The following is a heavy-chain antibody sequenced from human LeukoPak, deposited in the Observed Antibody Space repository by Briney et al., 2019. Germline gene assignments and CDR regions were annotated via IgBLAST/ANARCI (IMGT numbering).Heavy chain of an antibody. Sequence: PSDTLSLTCTVSGGSISSYYWNWIRQPPGKGLEWIGYIYYTGNTNYNPSLKSRVTISVDTSKNQFSLKLSSVTAADTAVYYCARWYYDSSGYRYFDYWGQGTLVTVSS. V-gene: IGHV4-59*07. J-gene: IGHJ4*02. CDR2: IYYTGNT. CDR1: GGSISSYY. CDR3: ARWYYDSSGYRYFDY. D-gene: IGHD3-22*01.